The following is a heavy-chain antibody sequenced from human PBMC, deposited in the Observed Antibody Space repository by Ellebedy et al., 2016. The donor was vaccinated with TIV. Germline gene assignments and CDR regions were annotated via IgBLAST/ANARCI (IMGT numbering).Heavy chain of an antibody. CDR1: GYSITSVYF. J-gene: IGHJ4*02. CDR3: ARLCSSFDCSGAFDF. D-gene: IGHD2-2*01. Sequence: SETLSLXXTVSGYSITSVYFWGWVRQPPGKGLEWIGTIRHTGSTYYNPSLKSRVTISLDTSKNQFSLKLSSMTAADTAVYYCARLCSSFDCSGAFDFWGQGILVTVSS. V-gene: IGHV4-38-2*02. CDR2: IRHTGST.